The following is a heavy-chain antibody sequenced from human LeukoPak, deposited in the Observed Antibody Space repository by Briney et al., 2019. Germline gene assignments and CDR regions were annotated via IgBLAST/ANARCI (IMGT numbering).Heavy chain of an antibody. Sequence: ASVKVSCMTSGYTFTKYNVIWVRQAPGQGLEWMGWISTYNGHTNYAEKFQGRVTMTTDTSTTTAYMEMRSLKSDDAAVYYCARESSCSSTSCYRHWGQGTLVIVSA. D-gene: IGHD2-2*01. CDR1: GYTFTKYN. J-gene: IGHJ4*02. V-gene: IGHV1-18*01. CDR3: ARESSCSSTSCYRH. CDR2: ISTYNGHT.